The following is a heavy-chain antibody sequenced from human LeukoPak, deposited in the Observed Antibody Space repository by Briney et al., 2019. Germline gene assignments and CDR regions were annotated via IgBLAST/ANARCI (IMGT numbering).Heavy chain of an antibody. CDR2: INHSGST. CDR1: GGSFSGYY. Sequence: SETLSLTCAVYGGSFSGYYWSWIRQPPGKGLEWIGEINHSGSTNYNPSLKSRVTISVDTSKNQFSLKLSSVTAADTAVYYCARGDHYGSGSYYLRYYYYYMDVWGKGTTVTVSS. J-gene: IGHJ6*03. D-gene: IGHD3-10*01. V-gene: IGHV4-34*01. CDR3: ARGDHYGSGSYYLRYYYYYMDV.